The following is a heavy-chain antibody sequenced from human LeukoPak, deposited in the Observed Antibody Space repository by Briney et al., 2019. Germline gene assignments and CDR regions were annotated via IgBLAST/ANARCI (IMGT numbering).Heavy chain of an antibody. Sequence: GSLRLSCAASGFTFSDYALIWVRQAPGKGLEWISAIRGTGGTTYYADSVKGRCTISRDNSRNTVYLQMNSLRAEDTALYFCGKDPNGDYVGAFDFWGPGAMVTVSS. CDR1: GFTFSDYA. D-gene: IGHD4-17*01. CDR3: GKDPNGDYVGAFDF. J-gene: IGHJ3*01. V-gene: IGHV3-23*01. CDR2: IRGTGGTT.